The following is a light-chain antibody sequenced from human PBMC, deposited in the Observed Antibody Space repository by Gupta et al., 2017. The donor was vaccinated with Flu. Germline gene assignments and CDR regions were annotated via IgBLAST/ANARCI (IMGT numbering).Light chain of an antibody. CDR3: QQYNNWPPLYT. Sequence: EIVMTQSPATLPGSPGERATLSCRASQSVSSNLAWYQQKPGQAPRLLIYGASTRATGIPARFSGSGSGTGFTLTISSLQSEDFAVYYCQQYNNWPPLYTFGQGTKLEIK. CDR2: GAS. CDR1: QSVSSN. J-gene: IGKJ2*01. V-gene: IGKV3-15*01.